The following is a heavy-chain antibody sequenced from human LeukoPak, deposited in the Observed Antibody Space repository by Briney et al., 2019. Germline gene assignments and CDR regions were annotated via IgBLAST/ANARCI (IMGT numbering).Heavy chain of an antibody. J-gene: IGHJ4*02. V-gene: IGHV1-8*02. CDR1: GYTFTTYG. CDR3: AREPRRFGD. CDR2: MKPNSGII. D-gene: IGHD3-10*01. Sequence: ASVKVSCKASGYTFTTYGMSWVRQAPGRGLEWMGYMKPNSGIIGFAQKFQGRISMTWDTSISTAYMELSSLRSEDTAVYYCAREPRRFGDWGQGTLITVSS.